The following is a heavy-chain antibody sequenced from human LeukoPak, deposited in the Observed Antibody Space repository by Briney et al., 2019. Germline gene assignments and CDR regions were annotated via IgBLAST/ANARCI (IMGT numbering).Heavy chain of an antibody. V-gene: IGHV5-51*01. D-gene: IGHD5-18*01. CDR2: IYPGDSDT. Sequence: GESLKISCKGSGYSFTSYWIGWVRQMPGKGLEWMGIIYPGDSDTRYSPSFQGQVTISADKSISTAYLQWSSLKASDTAMYYCARQHTAMVLGASEDGMDVWGQGTTVTVSS. CDR1: GYSFTSYW. J-gene: IGHJ6*02. CDR3: ARQHTAMVLGASEDGMDV.